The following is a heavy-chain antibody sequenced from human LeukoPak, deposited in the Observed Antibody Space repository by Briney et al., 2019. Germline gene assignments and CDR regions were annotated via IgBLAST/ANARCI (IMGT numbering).Heavy chain of an antibody. Sequence: PGGSLRLSCAASGFTFSSYNMNWVRQAPGKGLEWVSSISSSNNYIYYADSVKGRFTISRDNAKNSLYLQMNSLRAEDTAVYYCARDRAVAFDIWGQGTMVTVSS. J-gene: IGHJ3*02. CDR3: ARDRAVAFDI. V-gene: IGHV3-21*01. D-gene: IGHD6-19*01. CDR2: ISSSNNYI. CDR1: GFTFSSYN.